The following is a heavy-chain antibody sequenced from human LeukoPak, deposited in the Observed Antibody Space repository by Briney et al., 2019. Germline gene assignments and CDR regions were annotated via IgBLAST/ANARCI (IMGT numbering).Heavy chain of an antibody. CDR1: GFTFSSYA. CDR3: STSPSFGSSWYQFNY. J-gene: IGHJ4*02. V-gene: IGHV3-23*01. CDR2: ISGSGGRT. Sequence: GGSLRLSCAASGFTFSSYAMSCVRQAPGKGLEWVSAISGSGGRTYYTDSVKGRFTISRDNSKNTLYLQMNSLRAEDTAVYYCSTSPSFGSSWYQFNYWGQGALVIVSS. D-gene: IGHD6-13*01.